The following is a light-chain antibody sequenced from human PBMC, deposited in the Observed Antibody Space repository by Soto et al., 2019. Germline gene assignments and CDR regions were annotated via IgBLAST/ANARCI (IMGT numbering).Light chain of an antibody. CDR1: QDISNW. V-gene: IGKV1-12*01. Sequence: DIQMTQSPSSVSASVGDRVTITCRASQDISNWLAWYQQKPGIAPKLMIFGASSLQSGVPSRFSGSGSGTDFTLPISSLQPEDFATYYCQQANSFPWTFGQGTKVEIK. J-gene: IGKJ1*01. CDR3: QQANSFPWT. CDR2: GAS.